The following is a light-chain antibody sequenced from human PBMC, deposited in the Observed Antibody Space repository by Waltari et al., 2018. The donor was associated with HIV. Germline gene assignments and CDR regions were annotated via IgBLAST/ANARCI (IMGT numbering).Light chain of an antibody. V-gene: IGKV4-1*01. CDR1: QSVFYSSSNSDF. CDR2: WAS. J-gene: IGKJ2*01. Sequence: DIVMTQSPDSLAVSLGERATINCKSSQSVFYSSSNSDFLAWYQQRPGQPPKLLISWASTRESVVPDRFSGSGSGTDFTLTISSLQAEDVAVYYCQQYYNPPYTFGQGTKLEIK. CDR3: QQYYNPPYT.